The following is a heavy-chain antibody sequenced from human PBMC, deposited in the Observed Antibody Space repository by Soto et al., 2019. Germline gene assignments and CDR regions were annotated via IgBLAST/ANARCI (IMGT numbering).Heavy chain of an antibody. J-gene: IGHJ4*02. V-gene: IGHV1-18*04. D-gene: IGHD3-10*01. Sequence: QVQLVQSGAEVKKPGASVKVSCKASGYTFTSYGISWVRQAPGQGLEWMGWISAYNGNTNYAQKHQGRVTMTTNTSTSTAYMELRSLRSDDTAVYYCRVDTAMWSLGSGSYSGIDYWGQGTLVTVSS. CDR1: GYTFTSYG. CDR2: ISAYNGNT. CDR3: RVDTAMWSLGSGSYSGIDY.